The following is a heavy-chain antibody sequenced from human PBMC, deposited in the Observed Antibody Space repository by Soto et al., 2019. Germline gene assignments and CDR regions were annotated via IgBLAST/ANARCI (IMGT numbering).Heavy chain of an antibody. CDR1: GGSFSGYY. V-gene: IGHV4-34*01. J-gene: IGHJ6*02. CDR3: ARTGGMDV. Sequence: QVQLQQWGAGLLKPSETLSLTCAVYGGSFSGYYWSWLRQTPEKGLEWIGEINHSGDTKYNPTLESRVTISVDTSKNQFSLQVNSVSAADTAVYYCARTGGMDVWGQGATVTVSS. CDR2: INHSGDT.